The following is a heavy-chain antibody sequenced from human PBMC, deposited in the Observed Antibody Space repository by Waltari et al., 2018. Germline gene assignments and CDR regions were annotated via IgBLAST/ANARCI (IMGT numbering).Heavy chain of an antibody. Sequence: QVQLVQSGAEVKKPGSSVKVSCKPSGGTFSSYAISWVRQPPGQGLEWMGGISPIFGTANYAQKFQGRVTITADESTSTAYMELSSLRSEDTAVYYCARVNYYDSSGGVYYYGMDVWGQGTTVTVSS. J-gene: IGHJ6*02. D-gene: IGHD3-22*01. CDR1: GGTFSSYA. V-gene: IGHV1-69*01. CDR2: ISPIFGTA. CDR3: ARVNYYDSSGGVYYYGMDV.